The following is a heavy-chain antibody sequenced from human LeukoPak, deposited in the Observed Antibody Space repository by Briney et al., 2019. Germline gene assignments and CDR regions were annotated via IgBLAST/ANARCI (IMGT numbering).Heavy chain of an antibody. V-gene: IGHV3-21*01. D-gene: IGHD6-13*01. CDR3: AREGEDYGSSSWYGYYYYYMDV. Sequence: GGSLRLSCAASGFTFSSYSMNWVRQAPGKGLEWVSSISSSSSYIYYADSVKGRFTISRDNAKNSLYLQMNSLRAEDTAVYYCAREGEDYGSSSWYGYYYYYMDVWGKGTTVTVSS. CDR2: ISSSSSYI. J-gene: IGHJ6*03. CDR1: GFTFSSYS.